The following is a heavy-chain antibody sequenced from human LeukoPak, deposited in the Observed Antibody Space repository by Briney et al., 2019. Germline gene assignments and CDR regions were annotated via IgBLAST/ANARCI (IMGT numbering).Heavy chain of an antibody. CDR3: ARDNYDFYAFDI. Sequence: SVKVSCKASGGSFSSHGITWVRQAPGQGLEWMGRILPIFKRTDYAQKFQGRVTITTDESTSTAYMELSSLRSEDTAVYYCARDNYDFYAFDIWGQGTMVTVSS. D-gene: IGHD3/OR15-3a*01. J-gene: IGHJ3*02. CDR1: GGSFSSHG. V-gene: IGHV1-69*05. CDR2: ILPIFKRT.